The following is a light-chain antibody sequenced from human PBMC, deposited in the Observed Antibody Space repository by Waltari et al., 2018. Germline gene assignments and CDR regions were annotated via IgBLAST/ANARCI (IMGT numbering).Light chain of an antibody. V-gene: IGLV3-25*03. Sequence: FQLTQSPSVSVSPGQTARITRSGSDLPNQYSYWYQQKPGQAPFLIIFKDIGRPSGFPGRISATRSGHVVTLTINGVLAEDEADYYCQATDSRVFGGGTKLTV. J-gene: IGLJ2*01. CDR2: KDI. CDR3: QATDSRV. CDR1: DLPNQY.